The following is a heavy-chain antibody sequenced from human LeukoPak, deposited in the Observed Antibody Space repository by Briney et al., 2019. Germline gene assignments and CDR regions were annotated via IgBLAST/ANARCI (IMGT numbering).Heavy chain of an antibody. J-gene: IGHJ4*02. D-gene: IGHD3-3*01. CDR2: SNPNSGGA. CDR3: ARDLSGGYDY. V-gene: IGHV1-2*02. CDR1: GYSFTGYY. Sequence: GASVKVSCKTSGYSFTGYYMHWVRQAPGQGLEWMGWSNPNSGGANYVQKFQGRVTMTRDTSISTAYMELSRLRPDDTAVYFCARDLSGGYDYWGQGTLVTVSS.